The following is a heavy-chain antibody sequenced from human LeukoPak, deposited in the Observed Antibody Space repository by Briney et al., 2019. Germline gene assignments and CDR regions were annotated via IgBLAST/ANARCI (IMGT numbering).Heavy chain of an antibody. CDR3: ARYSSSWVGNFDY. V-gene: IGHV4-31*03. J-gene: IGHJ4*02. CDR2: IYYSGST. D-gene: IGHD6-13*01. CDR1: GGSISGGGYY. Sequence: SQTLSLNCTVSGGSISGGGYYWSWIRQHPGKGLEWIGYIYYSGSTYYNPSLKSRVTISVDTSKNQFSLKLSSVTAADTAVYYCARYSSSWVGNFDYWGQGTLVTVSS.